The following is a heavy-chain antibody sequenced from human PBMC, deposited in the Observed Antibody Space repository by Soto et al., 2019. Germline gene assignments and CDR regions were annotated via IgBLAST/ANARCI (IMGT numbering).Heavy chain of an antibody. V-gene: IGHV3-33*01. J-gene: IGHJ4*02. CDR2: IWYDGSNK. CDR1: GFSFKSHG. D-gene: IGHD4-17*01. CDR3: ARGPNYGDYVIDY. Sequence: QVQLVESGGGVVQPGRSLRLSCAASGFSFKSHGMHWVRQAPGKGLEWVALIWYDGSNKYHEDSVKGQFTISRDNSENTLYLQMNSLRAEDTAVYYCARGPNYGDYVIDYWGRGTLVTVSS.